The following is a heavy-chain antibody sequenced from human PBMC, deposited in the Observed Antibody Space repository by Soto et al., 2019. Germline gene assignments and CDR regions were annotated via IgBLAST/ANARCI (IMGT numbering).Heavy chain of an antibody. CDR3: ARANYYGSPGDFDY. CDR1: GFTFSSYS. CDR2: ISSSSSTI. V-gene: IGHV3-48*01. D-gene: IGHD3-10*01. J-gene: IGHJ4*02. Sequence: GRSLRLSCAASGFTFSSYSMNLVRQAPGKGLEWVSYISSSSSTIYYADSVKGRFTISRDNAKNSLYLQMNSLRAEDTAVYYCARANYYGSPGDFDYWGQGTLVTVSS.